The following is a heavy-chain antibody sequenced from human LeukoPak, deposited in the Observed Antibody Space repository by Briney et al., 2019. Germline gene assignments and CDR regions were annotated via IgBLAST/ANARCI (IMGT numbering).Heavy chain of an antibody. D-gene: IGHD2-15*01. CDR1: GGSISSSNYY. Sequence: SETLSLTCTVSGGSISSSNYYWGWIRQPPGKGLEWIGSIYYSGSSYYNPSLKSRVTISVDTSKNQFSLKLSSVTPADTAVYYCARDLCSGGSCYPGWLDPWGQGTLVTVSS. J-gene: IGHJ5*02. CDR3: ARDLCSGGSCYPGWLDP. CDR2: IYYSGSS. V-gene: IGHV4-39*07.